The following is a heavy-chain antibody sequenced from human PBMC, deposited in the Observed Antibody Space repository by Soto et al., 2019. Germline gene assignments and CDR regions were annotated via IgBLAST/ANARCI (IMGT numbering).Heavy chain of an antibody. CDR3: ARAGEVAVARIGAYYFDY. CDR1: GYTFTSYD. Sequence: ASVKVSCKASGYTFTSYDINWVRQATGQGLEWMGWMNPNSGNTGYAQKFQGRVPMTRNTSTSTAYLALTSPRAEDTAVYYCARAGEVAVARIGAYYFDYWGQGTLVTVSS. J-gene: IGHJ4*02. D-gene: IGHD6-19*01. CDR2: MNPNSGNT. V-gene: IGHV1-8*01.